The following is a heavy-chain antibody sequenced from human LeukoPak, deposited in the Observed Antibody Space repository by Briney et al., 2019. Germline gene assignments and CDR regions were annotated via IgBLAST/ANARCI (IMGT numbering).Heavy chain of an antibody. CDR3: ALGIYYMDV. V-gene: IGHV3-9*01. CDR1: EFTFDDYA. Sequence: PGGSLRLSCAASEFTFDDYAMHWVRQAPGKGLEWVSGISWNSGTIAYADSVKGRFTISRDNAKDSLYLQMNSLRSEDTAVYYCALGIYYMDVWGKGTTVTISS. CDR2: ISWNSGTI. J-gene: IGHJ6*03.